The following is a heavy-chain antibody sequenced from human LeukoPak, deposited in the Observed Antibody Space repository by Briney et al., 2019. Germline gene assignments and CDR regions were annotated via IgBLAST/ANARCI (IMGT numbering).Heavy chain of an antibody. J-gene: IGHJ5*02. Sequence: PSQTLSLTCTVSGGSISSGSSYWSWIRQPPGKGLKWIGRIYTSGSTYYNPSLKSRVTISVDTSKNQFSLKLSSVTAADTAVYYCARAVTIMVVAAKEDNWFDPWGQGTLVTVSS. V-gene: IGHV4-61*02. CDR3: ARAVTIMVVAAKEDNWFDP. CDR2: IYTSGST. CDR1: GGSISSGSSY. D-gene: IGHD2-15*01.